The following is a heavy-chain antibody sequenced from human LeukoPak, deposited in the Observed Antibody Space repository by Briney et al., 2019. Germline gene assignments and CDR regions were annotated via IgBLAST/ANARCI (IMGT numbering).Heavy chain of an antibody. Sequence: QAGGSLRLSCTASGFSFRSYAMHCVRQAPGKGIEYVSAISRSGNTTYYADSVKGRFIVSRDNSKKPLFLQMPDLRLEDTAVYYCATPGSSWGQGSLVIVSS. D-gene: IGHD6-13*01. CDR2: ISRSGNTT. V-gene: IGHV3-64*02. J-gene: IGHJ4*02. CDR3: ATPGSS. CDR1: GFSFRSYA.